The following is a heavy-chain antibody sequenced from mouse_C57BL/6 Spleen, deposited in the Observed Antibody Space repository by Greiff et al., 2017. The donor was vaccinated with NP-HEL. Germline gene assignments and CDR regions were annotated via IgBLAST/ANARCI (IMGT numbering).Heavy chain of an antibody. CDR3: ARPGYYYAMDY. CDR1: GFTFSDYG. J-gene: IGHJ4*01. V-gene: IGHV5-17*01. CDR2: ISSGSSTI. Sequence: EVKLVESGGGLVKPGGSLKLSCAASGFTFSDYGMHWVRQAPEKGLEWVAYISSGSSTIYYADTVKGRFTISRDNAKNTLFLQMTRLRSEDTAMYYCARPGYYYAMDYWGQGTSVTVSS.